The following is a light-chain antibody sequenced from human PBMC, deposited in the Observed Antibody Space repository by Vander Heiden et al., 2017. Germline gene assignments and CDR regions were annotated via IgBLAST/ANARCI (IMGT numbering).Light chain of an antibody. Sequence: AVVTQEPSLTVSPGGTVTLTCGYSTGTVTSGHFPYWFQQKPGQAPRTLIYDTDNQHSWTPARFSGSLLGGKAALTLSGAQPEDEADYYCSLTYNNAYVLFGGGTKLTVL. CDR1: TGTVTSGHF. V-gene: IGLV7-46*01. CDR2: DTD. CDR3: SLTYNNAYVL. J-gene: IGLJ2*01.